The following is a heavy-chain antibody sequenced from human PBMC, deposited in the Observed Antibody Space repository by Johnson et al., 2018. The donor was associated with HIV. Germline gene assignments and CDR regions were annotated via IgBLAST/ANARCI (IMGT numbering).Heavy chain of an antibody. CDR2: INSDGSST. D-gene: IGHD1-26*01. CDR3: AKVRWELSSIGAFDI. CDR1: GFTFSSYW. Sequence: MLLVESGGGLVQPGGSLRLSCAASGFTFSSYWMHWVRQAPGKGLVWVSRINSDGSSTTYADSVKGRFTISRDNSKNTLYLQMNSLRAEDTAVYYCAKVRWELSSIGAFDIWGQGTMVTVSS. V-gene: IGHV3-74*01. J-gene: IGHJ3*02.